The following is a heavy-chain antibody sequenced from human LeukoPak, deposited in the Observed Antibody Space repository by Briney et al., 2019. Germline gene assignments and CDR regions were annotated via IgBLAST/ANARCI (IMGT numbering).Heavy chain of an antibody. V-gene: IGHV3-23*01. D-gene: IGHD5-18*01. J-gene: IGHJ4*02. CDR3: AKDGRGYSYGYLDY. CDR2: ISNTGGST. Sequence: PGGSLRLSCAASGFTFSSYAMSWVRQAPGKGLEWVSVISNTGGSTFYADSVKGRFTISRDNSKNTLYLQMNSLRAEDTAVYYCAKDGRGYSYGYLDYWGQGTLVTVSS. CDR1: GFTFSSYA.